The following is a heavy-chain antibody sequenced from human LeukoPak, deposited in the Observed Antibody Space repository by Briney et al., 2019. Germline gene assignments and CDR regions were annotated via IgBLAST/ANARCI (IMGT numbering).Heavy chain of an antibody. CDR3: ARGFSGPLGY. V-gene: IGHV3-11*01. CDR1: GFTFSDYH. J-gene: IGHJ4*02. D-gene: IGHD1-26*01. CDR2: ISGDGATI. Sequence: GGSLRLSCAASGFTFSDYHMSWIRQAPGKGLEWVSYISGDGATIYYADSVKGRFSISRDNAKNSLFLQMNNLRAEDTAVYYCARGFSGPLGYWGRGTLVTVSS.